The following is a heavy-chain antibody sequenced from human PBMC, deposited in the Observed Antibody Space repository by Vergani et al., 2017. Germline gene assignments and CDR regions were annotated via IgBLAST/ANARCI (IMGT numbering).Heavy chain of an antibody. J-gene: IGHJ4*02. Sequence: QITLKESGPTLVKPTQTLTLTCTFSGFSLTTRGVAVGWIRQPAGKALEWLAIVFWDDDKRYSPSLRNRVTITRDTSRNQVVLTMTNIDPVDTATYYCTHRPDGSVGHCYDDYWGQGTLVTVSS. V-gene: IGHV2-5*02. CDR2: VFWDDDK. CDR3: THRPDGSVGHCYDDY. CDR1: GFSLTTRGVA. D-gene: IGHD2-15*01.